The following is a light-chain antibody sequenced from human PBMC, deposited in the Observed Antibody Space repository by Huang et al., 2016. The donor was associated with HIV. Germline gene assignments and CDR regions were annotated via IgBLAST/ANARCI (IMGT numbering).Light chain of an antibody. CDR3: MQGTHWPPYT. J-gene: IGKJ2*01. CDR2: KVA. CDR1: QSLVYSDGNTY. V-gene: IGKV2-30*01. Sequence: DVVLSQSPLSLTVTLGQPASISGRSSQSLVYSDGNTYLNWFHQRPGQSPRRLIYKVANRDSGVPDRFSGSGSGTDFKLKIRKVEAEDVGVYYCMQGTHWPPYTFGQGTKLEIK.